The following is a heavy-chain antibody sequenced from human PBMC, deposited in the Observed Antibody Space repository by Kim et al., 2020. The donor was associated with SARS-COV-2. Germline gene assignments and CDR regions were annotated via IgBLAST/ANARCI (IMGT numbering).Heavy chain of an antibody. CDR3: TRYSSGWYSTHDAFDI. J-gene: IGHJ3*02. CDR2: IRSKAYGGTT. Sequence: GGSLRLSCTASGFTFGDYAMSWFRQAPGKGLEWVGFIRSKAYGGTTEYAASVKGRFTISRDDSKSIAYLQMNSLKTEDTAVYYCTRYSSGWYSTHDAFDIWGQGTMVTVSS. CDR1: GFTFGDYA. D-gene: IGHD6-19*01. V-gene: IGHV3-49*03.